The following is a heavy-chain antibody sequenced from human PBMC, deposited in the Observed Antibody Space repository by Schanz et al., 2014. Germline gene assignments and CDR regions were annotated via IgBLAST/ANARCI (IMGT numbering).Heavy chain of an antibody. Sequence: EVQLAESGGGLVQPGGSLRLSCAASGFTFSGFWMTWVRQAPGKGLEWVSFISDSGDTAYYADSVKGRFTISRDNFKGALYLQMSSLRAEDTAVYYCAKSLESCPGGRCSRGYFDYWGQGTLVTVSS. J-gene: IGHJ4*02. CDR3: AKSLESCPGGRCSRGYFDY. CDR1: GFTFSGFW. CDR2: ISDSGDTA. V-gene: IGHV3-23*04. D-gene: IGHD2-8*02.